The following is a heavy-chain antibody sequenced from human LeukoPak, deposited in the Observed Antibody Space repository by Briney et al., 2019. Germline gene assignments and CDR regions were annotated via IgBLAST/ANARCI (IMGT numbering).Heavy chain of an antibody. CDR2: IYYSGST. D-gene: IGHD4/OR15-4a*01. CDR1: GGSISGYY. Sequence: SETLSLTCTVSGGSISGYYWSWIRQPPGKGLEWIGYIYYSGSTNHNPSLKSRVTISVDTSKNQFSLKLNSVTAADTAVYYCARTKNDYASDWPFDSWGQGTLVTVSS. V-gene: IGHV4-59*01. J-gene: IGHJ4*02. CDR3: ARTKNDYASDWPFDS.